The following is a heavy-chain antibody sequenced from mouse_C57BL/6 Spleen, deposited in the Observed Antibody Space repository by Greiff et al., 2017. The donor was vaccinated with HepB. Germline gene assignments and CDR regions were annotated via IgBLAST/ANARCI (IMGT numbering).Heavy chain of an antibody. CDR3: TRETPFDY. J-gene: IGHJ2*01. V-gene: IGHV1-15*01. Sequence: VQLVESGAELVRPGASVTLSCKASGYTFTDYEMHWVKQTPVHGLEWIGAIDPETGGTAYNQKFKGKAILTADKSSSTAYMELRSLTSEDSAVYYCTRETPFDYWGQGTTLTVSS. CDR2: IDPETGGT. CDR1: GYTFTDYE.